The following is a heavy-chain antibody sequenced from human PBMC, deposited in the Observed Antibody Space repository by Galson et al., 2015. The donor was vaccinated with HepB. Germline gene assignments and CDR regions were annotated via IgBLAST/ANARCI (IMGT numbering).Heavy chain of an antibody. CDR1: GFTFSSYW. J-gene: IGHJ4*02. V-gene: IGHV3-7*04. D-gene: IGHD3-16*01. CDR2: IKQDGSEK. CDR3: ARGGSRRYYFDY. Sequence: SLRLSCAASGFTFSSYWMSWVRQAPGEGLEWVANIKQDGSEKYYVDSVKGRFTISRDNAKSSLYLQMNSLRAEDTAVYYCARGGSRRYYFDYWGQGTLVTVSS.